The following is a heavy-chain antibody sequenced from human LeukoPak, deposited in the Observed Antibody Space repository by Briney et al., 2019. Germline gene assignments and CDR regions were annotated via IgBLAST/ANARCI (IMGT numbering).Heavy chain of an antibody. CDR1: GYTFTGYY. V-gene: IGHV1-2*02. Sequence: GASVKVSCKASGYTFTGYYMHWVRQAPGQGLEWMGWINPNSGGTNYAQKFQGRVTMTRDTSISTAYMELSRLRSDDTAVYYCARSRGYSSVQAHFFDYWGQGTLVTVSS. CDR3: ARSRGYSSVQAHFFDY. CDR2: INPNSGGT. D-gene: IGHD6-19*01. J-gene: IGHJ4*02.